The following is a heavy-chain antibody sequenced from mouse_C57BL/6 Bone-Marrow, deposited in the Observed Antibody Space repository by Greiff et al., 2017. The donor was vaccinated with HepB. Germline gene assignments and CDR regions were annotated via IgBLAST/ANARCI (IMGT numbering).Heavy chain of an antibody. Sequence: EVMLVESGGGLVKPGGSLKLSCAASGFTFSDYGMHWVRQAPEKGLEWVAYISSGSSTIYYADTVKGRFTISRDNAKNTLFLQMTSLRSEDTAMYYCARAYGNYEDAMDYWGQGTSVTVSS. V-gene: IGHV5-17*01. D-gene: IGHD2-1*01. CDR3: ARAYGNYEDAMDY. J-gene: IGHJ4*01. CDR1: GFTFSDYG. CDR2: ISSGSSTI.